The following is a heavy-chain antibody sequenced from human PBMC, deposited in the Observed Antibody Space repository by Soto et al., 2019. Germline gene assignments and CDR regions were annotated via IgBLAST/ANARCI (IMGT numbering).Heavy chain of an antibody. CDR1: GFTFSSYD. CDR3: ANSLHNDNGGQNDH. CDR2: FSFYGRRDNT. D-gene: IGHD1-1*01. J-gene: IGHJ4*02. V-gene: IGHV3-23*01. Sequence: EVQLLESGGGLVQPGGSLRLSCVGSGFTFSSYDMTWVRQAPGKGLEWVASFSFYGRRDNTYYADSVKGRFTISRDNTRNTVYLQMDILRVEDTAVDYCANSLHNDNGGQNDHWGQGTLVTVSS.